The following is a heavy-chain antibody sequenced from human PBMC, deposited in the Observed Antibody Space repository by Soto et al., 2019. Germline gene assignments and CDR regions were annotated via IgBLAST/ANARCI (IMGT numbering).Heavy chain of an antibody. CDR1: GYTFTSYG. Sequence: QVQLVQSGAEVKKPGASVKVSCKASGYTFTSYGISWVRQAPGQGLEWMGWISAYNGNTNYAQKLQGRVTMTTDTCTSTAYMELRSLRSDDTAVYYCARDRSIAAARQSYYYYYMDVWGKGTTVTVSS. CDR3: ARDRSIAAARQSYYYYYMDV. CDR2: ISAYNGNT. D-gene: IGHD6-13*01. V-gene: IGHV1-18*01. J-gene: IGHJ6*03.